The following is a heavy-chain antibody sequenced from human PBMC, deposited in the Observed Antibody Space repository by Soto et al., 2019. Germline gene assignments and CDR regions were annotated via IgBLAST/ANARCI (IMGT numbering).Heavy chain of an antibody. D-gene: IGHD3-22*01. CDR1: GGSISSYY. J-gene: IGHJ3*02. V-gene: IGHV4-59*01. Sequence: SETLSITCPDSGGSISSYYWSWIRPPPGKGLEWIGYIYYSGSTNYNPSLKSRVTISVDTSKNQFSLKLSSVTAADTAVYYCARDNTPYYYDSSGYYAPSAFDIWGQGTMVTVSS. CDR2: IYYSGST. CDR3: ARDNTPYYYDSSGYYAPSAFDI.